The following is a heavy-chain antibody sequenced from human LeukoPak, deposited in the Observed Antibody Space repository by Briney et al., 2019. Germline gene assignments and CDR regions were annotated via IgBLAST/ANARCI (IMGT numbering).Heavy chain of an antibody. Sequence: GGSLRLSCAASGFTFDTYSMNWVRQAPGEGLEWVSYISSSATTIHYADSVKGRFTISRDNAKKSLYLQMDSLRAEDTAVYYCAREIYSSTSYYKPYYYYYGMDVWGQGTTVTVSS. V-gene: IGHV3-48*04. D-gene: IGHD2-2*02. J-gene: IGHJ6*02. CDR2: ISSSATTI. CDR1: GFTFDTYS. CDR3: AREIYSSTSYYKPYYYYYGMDV.